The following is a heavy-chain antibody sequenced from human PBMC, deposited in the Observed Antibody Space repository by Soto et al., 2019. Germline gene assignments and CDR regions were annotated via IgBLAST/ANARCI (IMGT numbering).Heavy chain of an antibody. Sequence: ASVKVSCKASGYTFTSYYMHWVRQAPGQGLEWMGIINPSGGSTSYAQKFQGRVTMTRVTSTSTVYMELSSLRSEDTAVYYCARDQHSSPRGGAFDIWGQGTMVTVSS. J-gene: IGHJ3*02. CDR3: ARDQHSSPRGGAFDI. V-gene: IGHV1-46*03. D-gene: IGHD6-13*01. CDR2: INPSGGST. CDR1: GYTFTSYY.